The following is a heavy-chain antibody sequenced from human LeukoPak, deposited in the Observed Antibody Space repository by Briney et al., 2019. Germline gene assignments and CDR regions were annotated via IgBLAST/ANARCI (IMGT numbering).Heavy chain of an antibody. CDR2: ISDPHSGSQT. J-gene: IGHJ4*02. D-gene: IGHD2-15*01. CDR3: TTRLQHHFDY. Sequence: GGSLRLSCAASGFTFSDYYMSWIRQALGQGLEWVSTISDPHSGSQTHYADSVKGRFTISRDDSQNTVYLQMDSLRAEDTAVYYCTTRLQHHFDYWGQGTQVTVSS. V-gene: IGHV3-23*01. CDR1: GFTFSDYY.